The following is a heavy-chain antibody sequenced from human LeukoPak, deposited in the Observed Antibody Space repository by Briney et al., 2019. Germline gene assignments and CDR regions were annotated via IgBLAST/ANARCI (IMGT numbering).Heavy chain of an antibody. CDR3: ARLRSSTWLLIDY. D-gene: IGHD6-13*01. Sequence: SETLSLTCIVSGGSISSYYWSWIRQPPGKGLEWIGYISHSGSTNYSPSLRSRVTISVDTSKNQFSLRLSSVTAADTAVYYCARLRSSTWLLIDYWGQGTLVTVSS. V-gene: IGHV4-59*08. J-gene: IGHJ4*02. CDR1: GGSISSYY. CDR2: ISHSGST.